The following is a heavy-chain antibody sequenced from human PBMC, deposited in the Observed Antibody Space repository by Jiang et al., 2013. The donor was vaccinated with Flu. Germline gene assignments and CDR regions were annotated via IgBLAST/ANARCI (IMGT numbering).Heavy chain of an antibody. Sequence: VQLVESGGGVVQPGGSLRLSCAASGFTFSYYAMYWVRQAPGKGLEWVAFIRFDGSDEHYADSVKGRFTISRDNSKSTLFLQMRSLSVEDTAVYYCATLRGSAYDTYLADYWGQGTLVTVSS. CDR3: ATLRGSAYDTYLADY. J-gene: IGHJ4*02. D-gene: IGHD3-22*01. CDR2: IRFDGSDE. CDR1: GFTFSYYA. V-gene: IGHV3-30*02.